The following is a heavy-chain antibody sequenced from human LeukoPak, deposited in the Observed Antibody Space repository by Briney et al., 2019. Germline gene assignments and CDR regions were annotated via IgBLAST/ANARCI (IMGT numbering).Heavy chain of an antibody. CDR3: ARGGCSGNCYSAPYDY. D-gene: IGHD1-26*01. J-gene: IGHJ4*02. V-gene: IGHV1-46*01. Sequence: ASVKVSCKASGYTFTYRYLHWVRQAPGQGLEWMGIVNPGTGGTRNAQKFRGGVTMTRDTSSSTLYMDLSSLRFEDTAVYYCARGGCSGNCYSAPYDYWGQGTLVTVSS. CDR1: GYTFTYRY. CDR2: VNPGTGGT.